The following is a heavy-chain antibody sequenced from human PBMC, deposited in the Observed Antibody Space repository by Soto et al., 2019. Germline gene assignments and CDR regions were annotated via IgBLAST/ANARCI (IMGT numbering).Heavy chain of an antibody. CDR3: ARDMGPSGAYGY. V-gene: IGHV3-7*03. CDR1: GFSFSEYT. D-gene: IGHD1-26*01. Sequence: EVQLVESGGGLVKPGGSLRLSCVASGFSFSEYTMSWVRQAPGKGLEWVANIDPDGSQKYYVDSVKGRFTISRDNAKNSLYLQMNSLRAEDTAVYYCARDMGPSGAYGYWGQGTLVTVSS. CDR2: IDPDGSQK. J-gene: IGHJ4*02.